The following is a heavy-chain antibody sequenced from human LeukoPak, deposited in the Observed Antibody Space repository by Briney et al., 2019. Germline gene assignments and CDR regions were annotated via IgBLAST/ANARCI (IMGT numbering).Heavy chain of an antibody. CDR2: INPSGGST. D-gene: IGHD6-19*01. V-gene: IGHV1-46*01. CDR1: GYTFTSYY. J-gene: IGHJ4*02. CDR3: AREFKGSGWYGY. Sequence: GASVKVSCKASGYTFTSYYMHWVRQAPGQGLEWMGIINPSGGSTSYAQKFQGRVTMTRDMSTSTVYMELSSLRSEDTAVCYCAREFKGSGWYGYWGQGTLVTVSS.